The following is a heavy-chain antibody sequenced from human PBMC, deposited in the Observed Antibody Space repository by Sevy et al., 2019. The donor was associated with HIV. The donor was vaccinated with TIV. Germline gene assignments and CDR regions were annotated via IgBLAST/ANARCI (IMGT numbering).Heavy chain of an antibody. Sequence: SETLSLTCTVSGGSISSYYWSWIRQPPGKGLEWIGYIYYSGSTNYNPSLKSRVTISVDTSKNQFSLKLSSVTAADTAVYYCARDGGSHPYYYYGMDVWGQRTTVTVSS. D-gene: IGHD3-16*01. J-gene: IGHJ6*02. CDR1: GGSISSYY. CDR3: ARDGGSHPYYYYGMDV. CDR2: IYYSGST. V-gene: IGHV4-59*01.